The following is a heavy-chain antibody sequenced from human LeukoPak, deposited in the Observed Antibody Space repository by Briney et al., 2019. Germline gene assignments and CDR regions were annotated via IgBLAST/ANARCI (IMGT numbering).Heavy chain of an antibody. J-gene: IGHJ4*02. D-gene: IGHD1-26*01. CDR2: ISSSSSYI. V-gene: IGHV3-21*01. CDR3: ARDVGWELLFDY. CDR1: GFTFSSYS. Sequence: GGSLRLSCAASGFTFSSYSMNWVRQAPRKGLEWVSSISSSSSYIYYADSVKGRFTISRDNAKNSLYLQMNSLRAEDTAVYYCARDVGWELLFDYWGQGTLVTVSS.